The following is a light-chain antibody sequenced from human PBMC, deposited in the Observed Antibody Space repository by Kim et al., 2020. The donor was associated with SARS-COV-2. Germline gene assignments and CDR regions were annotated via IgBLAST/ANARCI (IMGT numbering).Light chain of an antibody. Sequence: GQKVTISCSGSSSKVGNNYVSWYQQLPGTAPKLLIYDNNKRPSGIPDRFSGSKSGTSATLGITGLQTGDEADYYCGTWDSSLSAVVFGGGTKLTVL. CDR2: DNN. V-gene: IGLV1-51*01. CDR3: GTWDSSLSAVV. CDR1: SSKVGNNY. J-gene: IGLJ2*01.